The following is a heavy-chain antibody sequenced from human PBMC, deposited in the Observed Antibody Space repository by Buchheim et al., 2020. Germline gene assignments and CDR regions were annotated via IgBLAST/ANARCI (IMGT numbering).Heavy chain of an antibody. CDR1: GYTFTSYA. D-gene: IGHD2-2*01. CDR3: ARGIVVPAALYGMDV. J-gene: IGHJ6*02. V-gene: IGHV1-3*01. Sequence: QVQLVQSGAEVKKPGASVKVSCKASGYTFTSYAMHWVRQATGQGLEWMGWMNAGNGDTKYSQKFQGRVTITRDTSASTAYMELSSLRSEDTAVYYCARGIVVPAALYGMDVWGQGTT. CDR2: MNAGNGDT.